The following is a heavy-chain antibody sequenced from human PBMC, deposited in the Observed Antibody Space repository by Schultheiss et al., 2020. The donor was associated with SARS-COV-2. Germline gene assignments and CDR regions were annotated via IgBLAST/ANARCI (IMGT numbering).Heavy chain of an antibody. V-gene: IGHV3-15*01. Sequence: RGSLRLSCAASGFTFSNAWMSWVRQAPGKGLEWVGRIKSKTDGGTTDYAAPVKGRFTISRDDSKNTLYLQMNSLKTEDTAVYYCTTVLYYDYVWGSYRLYDYWGQGTLVTVSS. D-gene: IGHD3-16*02. CDR3: TTVLYYDYVWGSYRLYDY. CDR1: GFTFSNAW. J-gene: IGHJ4*02. CDR2: IKSKTDGGTT.